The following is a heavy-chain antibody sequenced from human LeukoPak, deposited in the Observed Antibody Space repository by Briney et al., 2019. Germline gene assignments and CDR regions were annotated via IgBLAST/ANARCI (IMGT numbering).Heavy chain of an antibody. CDR3: AKRSAESSGYFDS. J-gene: IGHJ4*02. CDR1: GFTFSSYW. CDR2: IKQDGREK. D-gene: IGHD6-19*01. V-gene: IGHV3-7*03. Sequence: GGSLRLSCAASGFTFSSYWMSWVGQAPGKGLEWVANIKQDGREKYYVDSVKGRFTISRDNAKNSLYLQMNSLRVEDTAIYYCAKRSAESSGYFDSWGQGTLVTVSS.